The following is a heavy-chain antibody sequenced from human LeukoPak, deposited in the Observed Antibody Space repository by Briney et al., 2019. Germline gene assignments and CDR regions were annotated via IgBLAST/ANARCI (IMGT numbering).Heavy chain of an antibody. CDR3: TRSVRNGHIDY. CDR2: MNPNSGNT. CDR1: GYTFTSYD. V-gene: IGHV1-8*01. J-gene: IGHJ4*02. Sequence: ASVKVSCKASGYTFTSYDINWVRQATGQGLEWMGWMNPNSGNTGYAQKFQGRVTMSRSTSISTAYMELSSLRFEDTAVYYCTRSVRNGHIDYWGQGTLVTVSS. D-gene: IGHD2-21*01.